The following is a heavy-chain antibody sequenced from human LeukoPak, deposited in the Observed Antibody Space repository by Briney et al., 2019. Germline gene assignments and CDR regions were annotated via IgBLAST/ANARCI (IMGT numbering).Heavy chain of an antibody. J-gene: IGHJ6*03. V-gene: IGHV3-30*02. CDR3: AKGSKLVVITRDHYMAV. Sequence: GGSLRLSCAASGFTFSSYGMHWVRQAPGKGLEWVAFIRHDGSNKYYADSVKGRFTISRDNSKNTLYLQMNSLRAGDTVVYYCAKGSKLVVITRDHYMAVWGKGTTVTISS. D-gene: IGHD3-22*01. CDR2: IRHDGSNK. CDR1: GFTFSSYG.